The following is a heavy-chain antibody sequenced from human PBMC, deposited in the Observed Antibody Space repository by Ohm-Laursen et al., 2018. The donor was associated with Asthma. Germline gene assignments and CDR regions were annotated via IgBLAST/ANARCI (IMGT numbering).Heavy chain of an antibody. D-gene: IGHD3-3*01. CDR2: ITSSSTYI. V-gene: IGHV3-21*04. Sequence: SLRLSCAASGFTFSSYSMNWVRQAPGKGLDWVSSITSSSTYIYYADSVKGRFTISRDNAKNSLYLQMNSLRAEDTAVYYCARDRYYDFWSGYSNGYFDYWGQGTLVTVSS. CDR1: GFTFSSYS. CDR3: ARDRYYDFWSGYSNGYFDY. J-gene: IGHJ4*02.